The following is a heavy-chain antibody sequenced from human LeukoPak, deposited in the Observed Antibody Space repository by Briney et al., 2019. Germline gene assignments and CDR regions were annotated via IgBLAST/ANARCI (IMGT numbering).Heavy chain of an antibody. D-gene: IGHD4-17*01. J-gene: IGHJ4*02. CDR1: GFTVSSNY. CDR2: IYSGGST. Sequence: GGSLRLSCAASGFTVSSNYMSRVRQAPGKGLERVSVIYSGGSTYYADSVKGRFTISRDNSKNTLYLQMNSLRAEDTAVYYCASSSYGDYTFDYWGQGTLVTVSS. CDR3: ASSSYGDYTFDY. V-gene: IGHV3-53*01.